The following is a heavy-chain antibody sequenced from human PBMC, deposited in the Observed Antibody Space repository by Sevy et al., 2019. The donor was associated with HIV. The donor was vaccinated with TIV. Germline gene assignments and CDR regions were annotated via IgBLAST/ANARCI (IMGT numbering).Heavy chain of an antibody. CDR3: AREPDTEKSLENLLQSFEWVFRGKSFDY. CDR1: GFSFGTYS. J-gene: IGHJ4*02. CDR2: IWYDGTKQ. Sequence: GGSLRLSCAGSGFSFGTYSMHWVRQAPGKGLEWVAVIWYDGTKQYYADSVKGRVTISRANSKYTMYLNMNTLRAEDTAVDYCAREPDTEKSLENLLQSFEWVFRGKSFDYWGQGTLVTVSS. D-gene: IGHD5-18*01. V-gene: IGHV3-30*04.